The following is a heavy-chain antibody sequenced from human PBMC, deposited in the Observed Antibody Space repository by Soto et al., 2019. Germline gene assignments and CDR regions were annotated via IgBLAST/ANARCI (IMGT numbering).Heavy chain of an antibody. D-gene: IGHD3-3*01. CDR2: IYYSGST. CDR3: ARGEVYVFWGGYLDRYYYYYGMGV. CDR1: GGSISSYY. V-gene: IGHV4-59*01. Sequence: PSETLSLTCTVSGGSISSYYWSWIRQPPGKGLEWIGYIYYSGSTNYNPSLKSRVTISVDTSKSQFSLKLSSVTAADSAVYYCARGEVYVFWGGYLDRYYYYYGMGVWGQGTTVTVSS. J-gene: IGHJ6*02.